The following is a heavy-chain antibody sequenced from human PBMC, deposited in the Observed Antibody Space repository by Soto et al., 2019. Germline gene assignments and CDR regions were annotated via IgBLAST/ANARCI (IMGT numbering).Heavy chain of an antibody. J-gene: IGHJ4*03. CDR1: GYTFTSYA. CDR3: AGDYGYCSGGSCYSSFHY. D-gene: IGHD2-15*01. CDR2: INAGNGNT. V-gene: IGHV1-3*01. Sequence: ASVKVSCKASGYTFTSYAMHWVRQAPGQRLEWMGWINAGNGNTKYSQKFQGRVTITRDTSASTAYMELSSLRSEDTAVYYCAGDYGYCSGGSCYSSFHYWGQGTLVTVSS.